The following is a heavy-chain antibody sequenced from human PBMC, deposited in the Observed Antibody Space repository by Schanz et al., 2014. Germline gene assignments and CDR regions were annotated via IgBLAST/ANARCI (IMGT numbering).Heavy chain of an antibody. D-gene: IGHD2-21*01. CDR3: ARDRLECGAECYSVEVFEI. Sequence: QVQLVQSGAEVKKPGASVKVSCKASGGTFSSFGINWVRQAPGQGLEWMGRIIPSLGLAKYEQKFQDKVTITADTSTTTAYMELSGLISEDTAVYYCARDRLECGAECYSVEVFEIWGQGTLXTVSS. J-gene: IGHJ4*02. CDR2: IIPSLGLA. CDR1: GGTFSSFG. V-gene: IGHV1-69*04.